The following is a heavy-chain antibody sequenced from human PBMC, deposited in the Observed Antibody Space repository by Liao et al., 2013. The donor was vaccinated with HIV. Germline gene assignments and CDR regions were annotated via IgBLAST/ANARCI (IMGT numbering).Heavy chain of an antibody. J-gene: IGHJ6*03. Sequence: QVQLQQWGAGLLKPSETLSLTCAVYGGSFSGYYWSWIRQPPGKGLEWIGEINHSGSTNYNPSLKSRVTISVDTSKNQFSLKVSSVTAADTAVYYCARSIWGGQDYMDVWGKGDHGHRSP. D-gene: IGHD3-16*01. CDR2: INHSGST. CDR3: ARSIWGGQDYMDV. CDR1: GGSFSGYY. V-gene: IGHV4-34*01.